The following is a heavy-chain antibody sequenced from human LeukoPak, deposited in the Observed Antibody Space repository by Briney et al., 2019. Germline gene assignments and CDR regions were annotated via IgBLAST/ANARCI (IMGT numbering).Heavy chain of an antibody. J-gene: IGHJ1*01. Sequence: GGSLRLSCAASGFTFRSHAMSWVRQAPGKGLEWVSASSGSGGSTDYADSVKGRFTISRDNSKNTLYLQMTSLRAEDTAVYYCAKGGLYHDSSLQHWGQGTLATVSS. D-gene: IGHD3-22*01. V-gene: IGHV3-23*01. CDR3: AKGGLYHDSSLQH. CDR2: SSGSGGST. CDR1: GFTFRSHA.